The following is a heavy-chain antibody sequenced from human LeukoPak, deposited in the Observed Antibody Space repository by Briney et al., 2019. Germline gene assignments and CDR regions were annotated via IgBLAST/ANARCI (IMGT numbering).Heavy chain of an antibody. CDR3: TKETPQMDV. CDR1: GFTFSSYE. Sequence: PGGSLRLSCAASGFTFSSYEMNWVRQAPGQGLEWVAYISSSGNTVHYAGSVKGRFTISRDNAKNSLCLQMNRLRAEDTAVYYCTKETPQMDVWGKGTTVTVSS. CDR2: ISSSGNTV. V-gene: IGHV3-48*03. J-gene: IGHJ6*04. D-gene: IGHD2-15*01.